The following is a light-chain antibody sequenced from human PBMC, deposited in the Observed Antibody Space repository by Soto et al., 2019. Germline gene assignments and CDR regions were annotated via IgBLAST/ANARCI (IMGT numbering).Light chain of an antibody. CDR3: QQVKSYPLN. V-gene: IGKV1-9*01. CDR1: QGISSF. J-gene: IGKJ4*01. CDR2: AAS. Sequence: DLQLTQSPSFLSASVGDRVTITCRASQGISSFLAWYQQKPGKAPNFLIYAASTLQSGVPSRFSGSGSGTECTLTISSLQPEDFATYYCQQVKSYPLNFGGGTKVEIK.